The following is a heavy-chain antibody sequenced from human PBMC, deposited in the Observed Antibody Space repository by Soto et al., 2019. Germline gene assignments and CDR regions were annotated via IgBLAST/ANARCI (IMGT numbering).Heavy chain of an antibody. D-gene: IGHD2-15*01. CDR2: IKQDGSEK. J-gene: IGHJ4*02. Sequence: PAASLRPSFQTSGFTFSIYLMSWVRQAPGKGLEWVANIKQDGSEKTYVDSVRGRFTISRDNAEKSLSLQMSSLRAEDTALYYCALDCSGGTCRDYWGQGT. CDR1: GFTFSIYL. V-gene: IGHV3-7*01. CDR3: ALDCSGGTCRDY.